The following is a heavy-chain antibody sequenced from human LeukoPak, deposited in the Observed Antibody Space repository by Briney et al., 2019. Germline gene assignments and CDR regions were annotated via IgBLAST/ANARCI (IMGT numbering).Heavy chain of an antibody. V-gene: IGHV3-64D*06. CDR2: ISSNGGST. Sequence: PGGSLRLSCAASGFTFSSYDMYWVRQAPGKGLEYVSAISSNGGSTYYADSVKGRFTISRDNSKNTLYLQMSSLRAEDTAVYYCVKRDYGDYAEYFQHWGQGTLVTVSS. CDR3: VKRDYGDYAEYFQH. J-gene: IGHJ1*01. D-gene: IGHD4-17*01. CDR1: GFTFSSYD.